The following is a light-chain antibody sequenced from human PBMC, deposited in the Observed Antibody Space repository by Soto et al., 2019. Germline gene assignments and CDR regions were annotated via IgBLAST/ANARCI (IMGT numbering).Light chain of an antibody. CDR1: QNIISW. Sequence: DIQMTQSPSTVSASVGDRVTITCRASQNIISWLAWYQQQPGRAPKLLIYAASILQSGVPSRFSGSGSGTDFTLTINSLQPEDFATYYCQQAYGFPVTFGQGXRLXX. V-gene: IGKV1-12*01. CDR3: QQAYGFPVT. J-gene: IGKJ5*01. CDR2: AAS.